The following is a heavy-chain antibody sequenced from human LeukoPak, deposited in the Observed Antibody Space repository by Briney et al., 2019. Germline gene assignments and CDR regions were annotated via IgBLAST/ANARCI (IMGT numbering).Heavy chain of an antibody. CDR3: TRAPGNSYGYFDQ. D-gene: IGHD5-18*01. Sequence: YPGGSLRLSCAASGLTISGYWMHWVRQGPGKGLVWVSRINGDASSTSYADSVKGRFTISRDNAQNTLYLQMNSLRAEDTGVYYCTRAPGNSYGYFDQWSQGTLVTVSS. V-gene: IGHV3-74*01. CDR1: GLTISGYW. J-gene: IGHJ4*02. CDR2: INGDASST.